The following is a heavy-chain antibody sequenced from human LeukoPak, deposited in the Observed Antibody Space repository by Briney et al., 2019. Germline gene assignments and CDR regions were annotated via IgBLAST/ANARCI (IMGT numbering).Heavy chain of an antibody. CDR2: INHRGSS. D-gene: IGHD3-3*01. CDR1: GGSFSGYY. Sequence: SETLSLTCAVYGGSFSGYYWSWIRQPPWKGLEWIGEINHRGSSNYNRSLKSRVTISVDTSKNQFSLKLSSVTAADTAVCYCARALYYDFWSGYYYYFDYWGQGTLVTVSS. V-gene: IGHV4-34*01. CDR3: ARALYYDFWSGYYYYFDY. J-gene: IGHJ4*02.